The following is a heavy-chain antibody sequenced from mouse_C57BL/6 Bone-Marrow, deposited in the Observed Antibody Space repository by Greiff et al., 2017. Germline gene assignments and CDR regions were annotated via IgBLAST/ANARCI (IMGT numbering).Heavy chain of an antibody. D-gene: IGHD3-3*01. CDR1: GFSLTSYA. CDR3: TRNSGTGGNYFDY. CDR2: IWTGGGT. V-gene: IGHV2-9-1*01. J-gene: IGHJ2*01. Sequence: VKVVESGPGLVAPSQRLSITCTVSGFSLTSYAISWVRQPPGQGLEWLGVIWTGGGTHYNSALKSRLRISKDNSKSHVFLKLNSLQTDDTASYYGTRNSGTGGNYFDYWGQGTTLTVSA.